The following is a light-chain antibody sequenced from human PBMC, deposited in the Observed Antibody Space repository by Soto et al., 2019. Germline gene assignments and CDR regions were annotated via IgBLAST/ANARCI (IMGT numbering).Light chain of an antibody. CDR3: QAYDTSLSGVV. CDR2: GNV. Sequence: QSVLTQPPSASGTPGQRVTISCSGSGSNIGSHTVSWYQQLPGTAPNLLIDGNVDRPSGVPDRFSASKSGTSASLAITGLQAEDEADYYCQAYDTSLSGVVFGTGTKLTVL. CDR1: GSNIGSHT. V-gene: IGLV1-44*01. J-gene: IGLJ1*01.